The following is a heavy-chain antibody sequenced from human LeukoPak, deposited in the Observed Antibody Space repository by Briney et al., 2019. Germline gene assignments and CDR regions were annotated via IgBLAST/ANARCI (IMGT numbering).Heavy chain of an antibody. CDR3: ARERIAATGTGWFDP. Sequence: GGPLRLSCAASGFTFSSYAVHWVRQAPGKGLEWVAVISDDGSNKYYADSVKGRSTVSRDNSKNTLYLHMNSLRAEDTAVYYCARERIAATGTGWFDPWGQGTLVTVSS. D-gene: IGHD6-13*01. CDR2: ISDDGSNK. J-gene: IGHJ5*02. V-gene: IGHV3-30-3*01. CDR1: GFTFSSYA.